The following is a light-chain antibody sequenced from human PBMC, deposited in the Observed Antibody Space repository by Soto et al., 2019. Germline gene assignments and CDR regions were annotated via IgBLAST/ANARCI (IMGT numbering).Light chain of an antibody. Sequence: QSALTQPASVSGSPGQSITISCTGTSSDVGGHNSVSWYQQHPGKAPKFMIYDVSNRPSGVSNRFSGSKSGNTASLTISGLQAEDEADYYCSSYTDSSTVVFGGGTKLTVL. CDR3: SSYTDSSTVV. CDR1: SSDVGGHNS. J-gene: IGLJ2*01. CDR2: DVS. V-gene: IGLV2-14*03.